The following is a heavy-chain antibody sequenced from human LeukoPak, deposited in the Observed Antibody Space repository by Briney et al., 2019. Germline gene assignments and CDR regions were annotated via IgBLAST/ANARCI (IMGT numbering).Heavy chain of an antibody. D-gene: IGHD3-9*01. Sequence: PGGSLRLSCAASGFTFSSYGMSWVRQAPGKGLEWVSAISGSGGSTYYADSVKGRFTISRDNSKNTLYLQMNSLRAEDTAVYYCAKESYYDILTGAGGYWGQGTLVTVSS. J-gene: IGHJ4*02. CDR1: GFTFSSYG. V-gene: IGHV3-23*01. CDR3: AKESYYDILTGAGGY. CDR2: ISGSGGST.